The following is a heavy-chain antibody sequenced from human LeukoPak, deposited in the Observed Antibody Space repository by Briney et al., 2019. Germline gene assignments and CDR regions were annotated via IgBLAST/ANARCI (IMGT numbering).Heavy chain of an antibody. D-gene: IGHD6-19*01. V-gene: IGHV3-23*01. CDR2: ISGSGGST. J-gene: IGHJ4*02. CDR3: AKDIRSSGWYYFDY. CDR1: GFTFSSCA. Sequence: GGSLRLSCAASGFTFSSCAMSWVRQAPGKGLEWVSAISGSGGSTYYADSVKGRFTISRDNSKNTLYLQMNSLRAEDTAVYYCAKDIRSSGWYYFDYWGQGTLVTVSS.